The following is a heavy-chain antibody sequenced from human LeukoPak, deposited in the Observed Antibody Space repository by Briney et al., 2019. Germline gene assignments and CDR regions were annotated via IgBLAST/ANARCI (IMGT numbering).Heavy chain of an antibody. CDR1: GVTFSSYA. CDR3: AKDLSLQSFGESYNWFDP. J-gene: IGHJ5*02. CDR2: ISGSGGST. V-gene: IGHV3-23*01. Sequence: PGGSLRLSCAASGVTFSSYAMSWVRQAPGKGLEWVTAISGSGGSTYYADSVKGRFTISRDNSKNTLYLQMNSLRAEDTAVYYCAKDLSLQSFGESYNWFDPWGQGTLVTVSS. D-gene: IGHD3-10*01.